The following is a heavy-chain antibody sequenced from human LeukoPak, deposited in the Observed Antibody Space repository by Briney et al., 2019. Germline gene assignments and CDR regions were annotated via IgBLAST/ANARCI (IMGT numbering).Heavy chain of an antibody. Sequence: PGRSLRLSCTGSGFRFGGYALSWVRQAPGKGLEWVGFIRSKALYGTSEYAASVEGRFTISRDDSNSIVYLQMNSLKTEDTAVYFCVRESVRDYYFDYWGQGTLVTVSS. CDR3: VRESVRDYYFDY. CDR2: IRSKALYGTS. CDR1: GFRFGGYA. D-gene: IGHD3-10*02. J-gene: IGHJ4*02. V-gene: IGHV3-49*04.